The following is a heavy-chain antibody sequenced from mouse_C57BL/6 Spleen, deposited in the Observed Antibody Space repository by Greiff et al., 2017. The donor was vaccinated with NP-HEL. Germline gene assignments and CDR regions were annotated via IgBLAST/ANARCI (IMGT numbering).Heavy chain of an antibody. J-gene: IGHJ4*01. V-gene: IGHV1-78*01. CDR1: GYTFTDHT. CDR2: IYPRDGST. D-gene: IGHD1-1*01. Sequence: VQLQQSDAELVKPGASVKISCKVSGYTFTDHTIHWMKQRPEQGLEWIGYIYPRDGSTKYNEKFKGKATLTADKSSSTAYMQLNSLTSEDSAVYFCATESPHYYGSNYAMDYWGQGTSVTVSS. CDR3: ATESPHYYGSNYAMDY.